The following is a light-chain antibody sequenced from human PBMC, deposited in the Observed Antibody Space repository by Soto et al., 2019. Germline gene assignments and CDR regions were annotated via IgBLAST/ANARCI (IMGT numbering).Light chain of an antibody. CDR3: SSYTSKSSLI. J-gene: IGLJ2*01. Sequence: QSVLTQPASVSGSPGQSITISCTGTSSDVGGYNYVSWYQQHPGRAPQLIIYEVRNRPSGISFRFSGSKSGNTASLTISGLQAEDEADYYCSSYTSKSSLIFGGGTKLTV. CDR1: SSDVGGYNY. CDR2: EVR. V-gene: IGLV2-14*01.